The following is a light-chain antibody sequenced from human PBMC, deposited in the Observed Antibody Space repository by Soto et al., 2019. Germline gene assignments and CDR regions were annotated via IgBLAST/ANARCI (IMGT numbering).Light chain of an antibody. CDR1: QSLLHINGYNY. CDR3: MQALQTPLT. J-gene: IGKJ5*01. Sequence: EIVMTQSTLSLPVTPGEPSSISCRSSQSLLHINGYNYLDWYLQKPGQSPQLLIYLGSNRASGVPDRFSGSGSGTDFTLKISRVEAEDVGVYYCMQALQTPLTFGQGTRLEIK. CDR2: LGS. V-gene: IGKV2-28*01.